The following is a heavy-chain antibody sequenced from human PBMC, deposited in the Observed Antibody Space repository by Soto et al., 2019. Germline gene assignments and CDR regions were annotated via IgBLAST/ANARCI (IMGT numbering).Heavy chain of an antibody. CDR1: GGTFSSYT. J-gene: IGHJ4*02. D-gene: IGHD3-9*01. V-gene: IGHV1-69*02. Sequence: QVQLVQSGAEVKKPGSSVKVSCKASGGTFSSYTISWVRQAPGQGLEWMGRIIPILGIANYAQKFQGRVTITADKSTSTAYMELSSLRSEDTAVYYCARGVHNYYDILTGHPRAFDYWGQGTLVTVSS. CDR3: ARGVHNYYDILTGHPRAFDY. CDR2: IIPILGIA.